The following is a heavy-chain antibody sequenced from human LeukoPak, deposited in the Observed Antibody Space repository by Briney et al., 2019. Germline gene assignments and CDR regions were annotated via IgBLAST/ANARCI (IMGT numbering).Heavy chain of an antibody. V-gene: IGHV3-9*01. CDR2: ISWNSGSI. D-gene: IGHD1-1*01. J-gene: IGHJ3*02. CDR1: GFTFGDYA. CDR3: AKSDSFGGTRLYGNCAFDI. Sequence: GGSLRLSCAASGFTFGDYAMHWVRQAPGKGLEWVSGISWNSGSIGYADSVKGRFTISRDNAKNSLYLQMNSLRAEDTALYYCAKSDSFGGTRLYGNCAFDIWGQGTMVTVSS.